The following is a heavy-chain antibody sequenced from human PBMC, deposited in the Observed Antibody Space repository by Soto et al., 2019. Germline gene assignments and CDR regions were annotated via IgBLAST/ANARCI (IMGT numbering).Heavy chain of an antibody. D-gene: IGHD3-22*01. Sequence: PSETLSLTCTVSGGSISSYYWSWIRQPPGKGLEWIGYIYYSGSTYYNPSLKSRVTISVDTSKNQFSLKLSSVTAADTAVYYCAYGGYYDSSGYYRFPDYFDYWGQGTLVTVSS. CDR3: AYGGYYDSSGYYRFPDYFDY. V-gene: IGHV4-59*08. CDR1: GGSISSYY. J-gene: IGHJ4*02. CDR2: IYYSGST.